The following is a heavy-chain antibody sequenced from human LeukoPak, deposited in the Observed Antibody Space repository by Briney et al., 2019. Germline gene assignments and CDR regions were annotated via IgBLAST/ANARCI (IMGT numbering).Heavy chain of an antibody. V-gene: IGHV3-21*01. CDR2: ISSSSSYI. D-gene: IGHD3-16*01. CDR1: GFTFSSYS. J-gene: IGHJ5*02. Sequence: PGGSLRLSCAASGFTFSSYSMNLVRQAPGKGLEWVSSISSSSSYIYYADSVKGRFTISRDNAKNSLYLQMNSLRAEDTAVYYCARTVLRSLGEFSLRGWFDPWGQGTLVIVSS. CDR3: ARTVLRSLGEFSLRGWFDP.